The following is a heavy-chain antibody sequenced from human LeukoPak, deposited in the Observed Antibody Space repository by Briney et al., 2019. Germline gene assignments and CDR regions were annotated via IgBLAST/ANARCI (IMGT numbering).Heavy chain of an antibody. Sequence: SETLSLTCTVSGGSISSYYWSWIRQPPGKGLEWIGYIYYSGSTNCNPSLKSRVTISVDTSKNQFSLKLSSVTAADTAVYYCARDGTGYWGQGTLVTVSS. J-gene: IGHJ4*02. V-gene: IGHV4-59*01. CDR1: GGSISSYY. CDR2: IYYSGST. D-gene: IGHD1-26*01. CDR3: ARDGTGY.